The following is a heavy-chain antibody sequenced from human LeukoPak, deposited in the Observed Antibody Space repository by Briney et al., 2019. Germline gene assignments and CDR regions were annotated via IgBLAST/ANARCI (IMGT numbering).Heavy chain of an antibody. CDR2: INGHGTTT. J-gene: IGHJ2*01. Sequence: GGSLRLSCAASGFTFENFWIHWVRQGPGKELVWVSRINGHGTTTGYADSVKGHFTISRDNAKNTVYLQMNSLRVEDTAIYYCLKGGSDWTYWYFDLWGRGTRVTVSS. D-gene: IGHD1-1*01. V-gene: IGHV3-74*01. CDR1: GFTFENFW. CDR3: LKGGSDWTYWYFDL.